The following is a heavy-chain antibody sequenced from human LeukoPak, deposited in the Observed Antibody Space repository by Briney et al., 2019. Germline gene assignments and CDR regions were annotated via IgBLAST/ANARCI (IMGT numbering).Heavy chain of an antibody. Sequence: PSETLSLTCTVSDGSITNYDWSWVRQPPGKGLEFIGHVHYSGTANYNPSLRSRVTISIDTSKKHFFLKLKSVTAADTAVYYCARLIPQWLVPDWFDPWGQGTLVTVSS. J-gene: IGHJ5*02. V-gene: IGHV4-59*08. CDR1: DGSITNYD. D-gene: IGHD6-19*01. CDR3: ARLIPQWLVPDWFDP. CDR2: VHYSGTA.